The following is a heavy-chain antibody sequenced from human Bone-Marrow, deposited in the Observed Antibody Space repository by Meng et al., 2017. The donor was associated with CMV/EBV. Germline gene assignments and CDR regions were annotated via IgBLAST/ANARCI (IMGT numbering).Heavy chain of an antibody. Sequence: SGPTLVKPTQTLTLTCTFSGFSLSTSGVGVGWIRQPPGKALEWLALIYWNDDKRYSPSLKSRLTISKDTSKSQVVLTMTNMDPVDTATYYCARTERELLGRYYYYGMDVWGQGTTVTVSS. V-gene: IGHV2-5*01. CDR3: ARTERELLGRYYYYGMDV. J-gene: IGHJ6*02. CDR1: GFSLSTSGVG. D-gene: IGHD1-26*01. CDR2: IYWNDDK.